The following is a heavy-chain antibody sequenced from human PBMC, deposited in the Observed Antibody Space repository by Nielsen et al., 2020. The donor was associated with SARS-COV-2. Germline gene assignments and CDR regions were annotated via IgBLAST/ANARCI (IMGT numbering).Heavy chain of an antibody. D-gene: IGHD6-19*01. CDR1: GYTFTSYG. Sequence: ASVKVSCKASGYTFTSYGISWVRQAPGQGLEWMGWMNPNSGNTGYAQKFQGRVTMTRNTSISTAYMELSSLRSEDTAVYYCARPGSSGWYYFDYWGQGTLVTVSS. CDR2: MNPNSGNT. CDR3: ARPGSSGWYYFDY. J-gene: IGHJ4*02. V-gene: IGHV1-8*02.